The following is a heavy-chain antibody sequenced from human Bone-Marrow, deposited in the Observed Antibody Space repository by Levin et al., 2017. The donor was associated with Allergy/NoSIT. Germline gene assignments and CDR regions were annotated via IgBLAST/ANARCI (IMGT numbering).Heavy chain of an antibody. CDR2: IKEDGSVQ. CDR1: GFTFSSHS. Sequence: GGSLRLSCAASGFTFSSHSMSWVRQAPGKGLEWVANIKEDGSVQYKVDSVKGRFTISRDNAKNSLYVQMNSLTAEDTAVYYCARYSTAWGWLDLWGQGTLVTVSS. J-gene: IGHJ5*02. D-gene: IGHD6-13*01. CDR3: ARYSTAWGWLDL. V-gene: IGHV3-7*01.